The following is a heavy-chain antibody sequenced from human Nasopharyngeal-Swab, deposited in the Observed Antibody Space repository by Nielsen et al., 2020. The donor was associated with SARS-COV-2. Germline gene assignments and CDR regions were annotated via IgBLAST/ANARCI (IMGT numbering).Heavy chain of an antibody. D-gene: IGHD6-19*01. Sequence: GGSLRLSCAASGFTVSSNYMSWVRQAPGKGLEWVSVIYSGGSTYYIDSVKGRFTVSRDNSRNTLYLQMNSLRPGDTAVYYCAREKAVAGIGGYHYYGMDVWGQGTTVTVSS. CDR2: IYSGGST. CDR3: AREKAVAGIGGYHYYGMDV. V-gene: IGHV3-53*05. CDR1: GFTVSSNY. J-gene: IGHJ6*02.